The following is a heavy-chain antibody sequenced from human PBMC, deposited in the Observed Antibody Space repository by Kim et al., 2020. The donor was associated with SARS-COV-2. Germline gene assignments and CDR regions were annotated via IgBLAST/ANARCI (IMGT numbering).Heavy chain of an antibody. CDR1: EFTFSTYG. J-gene: IGHJ6*02. CDR2: ISYDGSNK. D-gene: IGHD3-10*01. CDR3: AKDRGLSGRRDGMDV. V-gene: IGHV3-30*18. Sequence: GGSLRLSCAASEFTFSTYGMHWVRQAPGKGLEWVAVISYDGSNKYYADSVKGRFTISRDNSKNTLYLQMNSLRADDTAVYYCAKDRGLSGRRDGMDVWGQGTAVTVSS.